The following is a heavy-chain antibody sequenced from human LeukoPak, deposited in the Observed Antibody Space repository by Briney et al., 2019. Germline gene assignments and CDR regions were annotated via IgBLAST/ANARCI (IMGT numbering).Heavy chain of an antibody. D-gene: IGHD3-9*01. CDR3: ARVHYDTHDRDGDDY. J-gene: IGHJ4*02. V-gene: IGHV1-2*06. Sequence: ASVKVSCKASGYTFTGYYMHWVRQAPGQGLEWMGRINPNSGGTNHAQKFQGRVTMTRDTSISTAYMELSRLRSDDTAVYYCARVHYDTHDRDGDDYWGQGTLVTVSS. CDR2: INPNSGGT. CDR1: GYTFTGYY.